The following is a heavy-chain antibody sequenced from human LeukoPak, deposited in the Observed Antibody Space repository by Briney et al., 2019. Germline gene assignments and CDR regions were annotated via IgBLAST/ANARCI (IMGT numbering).Heavy chain of an antibody. Sequence: SETLSLTCTVSGDSISSSSYYWEWIRQPPGKGLEWIGSTFYSGSTYYNPSLKSRVTISVDTSKNEFSLKLSSVTAADTAVYYCTTQILLCHYYWSQGTLVTVSS. CDR2: TFYSGST. CDR3: TTQILLCHYY. J-gene: IGHJ4*02. CDR1: GDSISSSSYY. V-gene: IGHV4-39*01. D-gene: IGHD2/OR15-2a*01.